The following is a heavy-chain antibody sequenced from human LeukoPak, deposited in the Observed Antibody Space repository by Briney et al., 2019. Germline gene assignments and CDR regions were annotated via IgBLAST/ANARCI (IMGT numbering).Heavy chain of an antibody. CDR1: GGSISSYY. Sequence: SETLSLTCTVSGGSISSYYWSWIRQPPGKGLEWIGYIYYSGSTNYNPSLKSRVTISVDTSKNQFSLKLSSVTAADTAVYYCARVAGIAVAGTTHQYGMDVWGQGTTVTVSS. CDR2: IYYSGST. V-gene: IGHV4-59*01. J-gene: IGHJ6*02. CDR3: ARVAGIAVAGTTHQYGMDV. D-gene: IGHD6-19*01.